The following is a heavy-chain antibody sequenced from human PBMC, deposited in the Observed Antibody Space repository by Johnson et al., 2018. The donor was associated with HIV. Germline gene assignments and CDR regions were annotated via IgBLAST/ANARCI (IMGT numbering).Heavy chain of an antibody. CDR3: ARDSGQQLADAFDI. CDR1: GFTVNSNY. D-gene: IGHD6-6*01. Sequence: VQLVESGGGLVQPGGSLRLSCAASGFTVNSNYMSWVRQAPGKGLEWVSVIYSGGSTYYEDSVMGSFTISRDNSKNTLYLQMNSLRAEDTAVYYCARDSGQQLADAFDIWSQGTMVTVSS. J-gene: IGHJ3*02. V-gene: IGHV3-66*01. CDR2: IYSGGST.